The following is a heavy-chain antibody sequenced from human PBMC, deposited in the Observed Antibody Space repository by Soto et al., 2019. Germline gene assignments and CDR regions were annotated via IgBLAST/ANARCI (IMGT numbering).Heavy chain of an antibody. Sequence: QVQLQESGPGLVKPSETLSLTCTVSGGSISSYYWIWIRQPPGKGLEWIGYIYYSGSTNYNPSLKSRVTISVDTSKNQFSLKLSSVTAADTAVDYWASGNYGDYYFDYWGQGTLVTVSS. V-gene: IGHV4-59*01. CDR1: GGSISSYY. CDR2: IYYSGST. D-gene: IGHD4-17*01. J-gene: IGHJ4*02. CDR3: ASGNYGDYYFDY.